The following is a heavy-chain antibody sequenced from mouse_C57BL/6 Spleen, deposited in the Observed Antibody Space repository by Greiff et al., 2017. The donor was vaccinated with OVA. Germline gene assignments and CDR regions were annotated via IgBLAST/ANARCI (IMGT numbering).Heavy chain of an antibody. D-gene: IGHD2-2*01. CDR3: AKRSIYGYDGAYYYAMDY. V-gene: IGHV2-5*01. CDR1: GFSLTSYG. CDR2: IWRGGST. Sequence: VQLQQSGPGLVQPSQSLSITCTVSGFSLTSYGVHWVRQSPGKGLEWLGVIWRGGSTDYNAAFMSRLSITKDNSKSQVFFKMNSLQADDTAIYYCAKRSIYGYDGAYYYAMDYWGQGTSVTVSS. J-gene: IGHJ4*01.